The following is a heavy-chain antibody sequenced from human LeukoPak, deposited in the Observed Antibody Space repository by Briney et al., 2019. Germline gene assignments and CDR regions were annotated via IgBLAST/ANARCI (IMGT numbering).Heavy chain of an antibody. J-gene: IGHJ4*02. CDR2: IYYSGST. Sequence: SETLSLTCTVSGGSISSYYWSWIRQPPGKGLEWIGYIYYSGSTNYNPSLKSRVTISVDTSKNQFSLKLSSVTAADTAVYYCARDHFGSLDSWGQGILVTVSS. CDR3: ARDHFGSLDS. CDR1: GGSISSYY. D-gene: IGHD3-10*01. V-gene: IGHV4-59*01.